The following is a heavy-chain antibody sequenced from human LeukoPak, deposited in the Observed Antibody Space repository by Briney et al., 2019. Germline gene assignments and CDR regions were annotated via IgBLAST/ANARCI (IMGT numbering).Heavy chain of an antibody. CDR2: VKLDGREK. D-gene: IGHD3-10*01. J-gene: IGHJ6*02. CDR3: ARHYYHALDV. Sequence: GGSLRFSCAASGLTFSSAWMTWVRQAPGKGRQWVANVKLDGREKYDVDSVKGRFTISRDNAKNSLFLKMNSLRVEDTAVYYCARHYYHALDVWGQGTTVTVSS. V-gene: IGHV3-7*01. CDR1: GLTFSSAW.